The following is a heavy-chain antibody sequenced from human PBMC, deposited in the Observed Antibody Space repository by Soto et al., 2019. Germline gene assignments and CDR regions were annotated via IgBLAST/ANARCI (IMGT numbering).Heavy chain of an antibody. D-gene: IGHD6-19*01. CDR1: GYTFTSYG. J-gene: IGHJ4*02. CDR3: ARHSSGWYWHYYFDY. V-gene: IGHV1-18*04. Sequence: ASVKVSCKASGYTFTSYGISWVRQAPGQGLEWMGWISAYNGNTNYAQKLQGRVTMTTDTSTSTAYMELRSLRSDDTAVYYCARHSSGWYWHYYFDYWGQGTLVTVSS. CDR2: ISAYNGNT.